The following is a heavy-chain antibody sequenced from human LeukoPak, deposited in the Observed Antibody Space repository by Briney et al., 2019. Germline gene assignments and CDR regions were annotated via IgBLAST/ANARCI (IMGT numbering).Heavy chain of an antibody. Sequence: SETLSLTCAVYGGSFSGYYWSWIRQPPGKGLEWIGEINHSGSTNYNPSLKSRVTISVDTSKNQFSLKLSSVTAADTAVYYCASTWFDYWGQGTLVTVSS. V-gene: IGHV4-34*01. CDR3: ASTWFDY. CDR1: GGSFSGYY. D-gene: IGHD2/OR15-2a*01. CDR2: INHSGST. J-gene: IGHJ4*02.